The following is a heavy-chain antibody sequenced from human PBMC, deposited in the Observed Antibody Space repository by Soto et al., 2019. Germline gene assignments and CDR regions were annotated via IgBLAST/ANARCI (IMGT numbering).Heavy chain of an antibody. V-gene: IGHV3-9*01. D-gene: IGHD3-9*01. CDR1: GFTFDDYV. Sequence: EVQLVESGGGLVQPGRSLRLSCAASGFTFDDYVMHWVRQAPGKGLEWVSGISWNSGSIGYADSVKGRFTISRDNAKNSLYLQMNSLRAEDTALYYCAKDRDDILTGSLDYWGQGTLVTVSS. CDR3: AKDRDDILTGSLDY. CDR2: ISWNSGSI. J-gene: IGHJ4*02.